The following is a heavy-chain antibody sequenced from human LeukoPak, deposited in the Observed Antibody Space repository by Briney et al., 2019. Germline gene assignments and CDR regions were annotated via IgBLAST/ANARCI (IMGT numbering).Heavy chain of an antibody. D-gene: IGHD6-19*01. J-gene: IGHJ6*02. CDR3: AKDLTSVAGTNYYYGMDV. CDR1: GFTFDDYA. Sequence: GRSLRLSCAASGFTFDDYAMHWVRQAPGKGLEWVSGISWNSGSTGYADSVKGRFTISRDNAKNSLYLQMNSLRAEDTALYYCAKDLTSVAGTNYYYGMDVWGQGTTVTVPS. CDR2: ISWNSGST. V-gene: IGHV3-9*01.